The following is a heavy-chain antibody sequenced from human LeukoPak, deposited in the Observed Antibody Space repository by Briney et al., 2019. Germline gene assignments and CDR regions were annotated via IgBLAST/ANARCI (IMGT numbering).Heavy chain of an antibody. CDR2: INPSGGST. J-gene: IGHJ4*02. D-gene: IGHD2-2*01. V-gene: IGHV1-46*01. CDR3: ARAGTVVVPAARRLDY. CDR1: GYTFTSYY. Sequence: ASVKVSCKASGYTFTSYYMHWVRQAPGQGLEWMGIINPSGGSTSYAQKFQGRVTMTRDTSTSTVYMELSSLRSEDTAVYYCARAGTVVVPAARRLDYWGQGTLVTVSS.